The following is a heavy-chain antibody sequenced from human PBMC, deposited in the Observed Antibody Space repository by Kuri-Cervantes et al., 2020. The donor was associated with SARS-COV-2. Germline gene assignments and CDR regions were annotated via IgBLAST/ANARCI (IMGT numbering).Heavy chain of an antibody. CDR1: GGSISSSGHY. CDR3: GRQASDWHIDY. V-gene: IGHV4-39*01. Sequence: SETLSLTCSVSGGSISSSGHYWGWVRQPPGKGLEWIGSIYFSGSPYYTPSLTIRVTISVDTSKNQFSLKLTSVTATDTAVYYCGRQASDWHIDYWGQGTLVTVSS. D-gene: IGHD3-9*01. J-gene: IGHJ4*02. CDR2: IYFSGSP.